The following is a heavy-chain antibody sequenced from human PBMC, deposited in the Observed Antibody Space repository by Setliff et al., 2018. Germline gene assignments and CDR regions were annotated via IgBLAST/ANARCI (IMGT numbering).Heavy chain of an antibody. V-gene: IGHV1-2*02. D-gene: IGHD1-26*01. Sequence: GASVKVSCKASGYSFSDSAVNWVRQAPGQGPEWMGCINPNTGGTRFAQKFQFGVTMTADKAITTAYMELTRLTSDDTAMYYCARDLLGSQGRTFDLWGQGTLVTVSS. J-gene: IGHJ4*02. CDR2: INPNTGGT. CDR1: GYSFSDSA. CDR3: ARDLLGSQGRTFDL.